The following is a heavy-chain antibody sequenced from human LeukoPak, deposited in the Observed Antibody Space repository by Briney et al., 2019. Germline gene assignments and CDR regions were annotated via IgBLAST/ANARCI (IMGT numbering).Heavy chain of an antibody. Sequence: GGSLRLSCAASGFTFDDYAMHWVRQAPGKGLEWVSGISWNSGSIGYADSVKGRFTISRDNAKNSLYLQMNSLRAEDTALYYCAKDYSDVGELFLRYFDYWGQGTLVTVSS. CDR1: GFTFDDYA. V-gene: IGHV3-9*01. D-gene: IGHD3-10*01. J-gene: IGHJ4*02. CDR3: AKDYSDVGELFLRYFDY. CDR2: ISWNSGSI.